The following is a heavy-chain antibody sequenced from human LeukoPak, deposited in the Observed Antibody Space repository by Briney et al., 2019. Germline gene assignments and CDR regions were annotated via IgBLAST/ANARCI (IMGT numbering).Heavy chain of an antibody. V-gene: IGHV3-30*01. Sequence: GGSLRLSCAASGFTFSSYAMHWVRQASGKGLEWVALISYDGTNKYYADSVKGRFTISRDNSKSTLYLQMNSLRAEDTAVYYCARAVGDCSGGSCYSELDYWGQGALVTVSS. CDR3: ARAVGDCSGGSCYSELDY. CDR2: ISYDGTNK. J-gene: IGHJ4*02. CDR1: GFTFSSYA. D-gene: IGHD2-15*01.